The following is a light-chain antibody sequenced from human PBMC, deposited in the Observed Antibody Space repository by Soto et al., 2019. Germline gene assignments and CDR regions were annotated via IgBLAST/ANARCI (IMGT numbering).Light chain of an antibody. J-gene: IGLJ1*01. CDR2: EVS. V-gene: IGLV2-14*01. CDR3: FSFTTDWTHV. CDR1: SSDIGAYNY. Sequence: QSALTQPAWVSGSPGQSITISCTGSSSDIGAYNYVSWFQQYPGKAPKLIISEVSNRPSGVSNRFSGSKSGTAASLTISGLQTEDEADYFCFSFTTDWTHVFGTGTKVTVL.